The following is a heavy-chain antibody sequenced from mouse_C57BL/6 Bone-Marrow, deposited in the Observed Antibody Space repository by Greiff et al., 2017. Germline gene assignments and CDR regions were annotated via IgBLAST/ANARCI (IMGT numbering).Heavy chain of an antibody. Sequence: QVQLQQSGPGLVQPSQSLSITCTASGFSLTSYGVHWVRQPPGKGLEWLGVIWRGGGSAYYAAFISRLSISNDNTKSQVVFIMNSLQADDTAIYYCSIYGSSYDAMDYWGQGTSVTVSS. CDR2: IWRGGGS. V-gene: IGHV2-4*01. D-gene: IGHD1-1*01. CDR1: GFSLTSYG. J-gene: IGHJ4*01. CDR3: SIYGSSYDAMDY.